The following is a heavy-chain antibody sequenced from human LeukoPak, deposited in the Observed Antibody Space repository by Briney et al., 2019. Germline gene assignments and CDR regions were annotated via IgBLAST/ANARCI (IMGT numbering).Heavy chain of an antibody. Sequence: GRSLRLSCAASGFTFSTYAMHWVRQAQGKGLEWVAVISYDGGNKYYADSVKGRFTISRDNSKNTLYLQMNSLRAEDTAVYYCARSEGYCTNGVCSYGMDVWGQGTTVTVSS. D-gene: IGHD2-8*01. CDR2: ISYDGGNK. J-gene: IGHJ6*02. V-gene: IGHV3-30-3*01. CDR3: ARSEGYCTNGVCSYGMDV. CDR1: GFTFSTYA.